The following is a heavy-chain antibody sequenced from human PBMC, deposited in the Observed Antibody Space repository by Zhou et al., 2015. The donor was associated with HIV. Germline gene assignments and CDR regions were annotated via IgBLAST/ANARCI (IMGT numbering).Heavy chain of an antibody. CDR2: IIPILGIA. Sequence: QVQLVQSGAEVKKPGSSVKVSCKASGGTFSSYTISWVRQAPGQGLEWMGRIIPILGIANYAQKFQGRVTITADKSTSTAYMELSSLRSEDTAVYYCAREGMDTAMVRDYWGQGTLVTVSS. J-gene: IGHJ4*02. CDR1: GGTFSSYT. V-gene: IGHV1-69*08. CDR3: AREGMDTAMVRDY. D-gene: IGHD5-18*01.